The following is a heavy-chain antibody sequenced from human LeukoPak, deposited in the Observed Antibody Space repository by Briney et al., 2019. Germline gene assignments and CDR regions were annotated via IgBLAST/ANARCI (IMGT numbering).Heavy chain of an antibody. CDR1: GDSVSSNSAA. CDR2: TYYRSRWYT. D-gene: IGHD6-19*01. J-gene: IGHJ4*02. Sequence: SQTLSLTCVISGDSVSSNSAAWNWIRQSPSRGLEWLGRTYYRSRWYTEYATSVKSRITISPDISKNQFSLQLTSVTPEDTAVYYCAKEIRDQQWWGQGSLVTVSS. V-gene: IGHV6-1*01. CDR3: AKEIRDQQW.